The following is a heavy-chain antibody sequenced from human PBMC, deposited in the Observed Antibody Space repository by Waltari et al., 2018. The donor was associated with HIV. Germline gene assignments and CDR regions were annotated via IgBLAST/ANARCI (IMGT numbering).Heavy chain of an antibody. CDR1: GFTCADDP. CDR2: LSWNSEIT. D-gene: IGHD3-3*01. V-gene: IGHV3-9*01. J-gene: IGHJ5*01. CDR3: AKGGSHLTIFEAWFDS. Sequence: EVQLVESGGGLVQPGRSLRLSCAASGFTCADDPMHWVRKPPGKGLEWITGLSWNSEITDYADSVKGRFTISRDNVKNSLYLQMNSLRPDDTALYYCAKGGSHLTIFEAWFDSWGQGTLVTVSS.